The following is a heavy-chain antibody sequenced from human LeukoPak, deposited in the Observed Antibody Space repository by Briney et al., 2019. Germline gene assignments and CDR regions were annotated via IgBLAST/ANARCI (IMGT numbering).Heavy chain of an antibody. CDR1: GYTFSSYA. J-gene: IGHJ5*02. CDR2: IIPIFGTA. D-gene: IGHD3-10*01. V-gene: IGHV1-69*13. CDR3: AREREKSPFGEQGYNWFDP. Sequence: ASVKVSCKASGYTFSSYAISWVRQAPGQGLEWMGGIIPIFGTANYAQKFQGRVTITADESTSTAYMELSSLRSEDTAVYYCAREREKSPFGEQGYNWFDPWGQGTLVTVSS.